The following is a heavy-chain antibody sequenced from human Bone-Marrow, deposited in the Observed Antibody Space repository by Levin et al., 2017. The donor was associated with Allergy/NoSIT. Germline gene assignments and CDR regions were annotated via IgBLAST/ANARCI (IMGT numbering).Heavy chain of an antibody. CDR2: ISYDGSNK. CDR1: GFTFSSYA. CDR3: ARDGPPYCGGDCYSGYFDY. V-gene: IGHV3-30-3*01. J-gene: IGHJ4*02. D-gene: IGHD2-21*02. Sequence: GESLKISCAASGFTFSSYAMHWVRQAPGKGLEWVAVISYDGSNKYYADSVKGRFTISRDNSKNTLYLQMNSLRAEDTAVYYCARDGPPYCGGDCYSGYFDYWGQGTLVTVSS.